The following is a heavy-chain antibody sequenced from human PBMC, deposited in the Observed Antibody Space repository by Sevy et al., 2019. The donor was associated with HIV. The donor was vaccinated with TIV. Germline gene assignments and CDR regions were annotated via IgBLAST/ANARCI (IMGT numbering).Heavy chain of an antibody. CDR3: ARDLGITMVRGVINIKGINWFDP. D-gene: IGHD3-10*01. J-gene: IGHJ5*02. CDR2: IIPIFGTA. CDR1: GGTFSSYA. V-gene: IGHV1-69*13. Sequence: ASVKVSCKASGGTFSSYAISWVRQAPGQGLEWMGGIIPIFGTANYAQKFQGRVTITADESTSTAYMELSSLRSEDTAVYYCARDLGITMVRGVINIKGINWFDPWGQGTLVTVSS.